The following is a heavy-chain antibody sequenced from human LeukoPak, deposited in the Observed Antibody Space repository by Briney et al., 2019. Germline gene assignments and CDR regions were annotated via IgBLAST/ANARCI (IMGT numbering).Heavy chain of an antibody. J-gene: IGHJ4*02. Sequence: PGGSLRLSCAASGFTFSRYAMSWVRQAPGKGLEWVSAISGSGGSTYYAASVKDRFTISRDNSKNTLYLQMNSLRAEDTAVYYCAKSNDYGDYGGGDYWGQGTLVTVSS. CDR1: GFTFSRYA. D-gene: IGHD4-17*01. CDR2: ISGSGGST. CDR3: AKSNDYGDYGGGDY. V-gene: IGHV3-23*01.